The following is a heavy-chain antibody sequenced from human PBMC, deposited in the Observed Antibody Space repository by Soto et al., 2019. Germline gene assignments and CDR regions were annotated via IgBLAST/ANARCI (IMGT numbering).Heavy chain of an antibody. V-gene: IGHV4-31*09. CDR3: TKVSSGWFDS. Sequence: PSETLSLTCTVSGGSISSGGYYWSWIRQHPGKGLEWIGYIYYSGSTYYNPSLKSRVTISVDTSGNQFSLRLNSVTAADTAVYYCTKVSSGWFDSWGQGTLVTVSS. D-gene: IGHD1-1*01. J-gene: IGHJ5*01. CDR1: GGSISSGGYY. CDR2: IYYSGST.